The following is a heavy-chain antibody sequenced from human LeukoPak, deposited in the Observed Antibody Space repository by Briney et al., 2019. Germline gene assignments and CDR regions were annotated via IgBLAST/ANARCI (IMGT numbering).Heavy chain of an antibody. CDR2: INPSDSST. CDR1: GYTFTSYG. CDR3: ARDPFIAVAGTPLDY. J-gene: IGHJ4*02. D-gene: IGHD6-19*01. Sequence: GASVKVSCKASGYTFTSYGISWVRQAPGQGLEWMGIINPSDSSTTYAQKFQGRVTMTRDMSTSTVYMELSSLRSEDTAVYYCARDPFIAVAGTPLDYWGQGTLVTVSS. V-gene: IGHV1-46*01.